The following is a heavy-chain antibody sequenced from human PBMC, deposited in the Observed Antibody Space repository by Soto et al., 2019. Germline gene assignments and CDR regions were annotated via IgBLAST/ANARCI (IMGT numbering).Heavy chain of an antibody. Sequence: VESLKISGKGSGYSFAGYWITWVRQKPGKGLEWMGRIDPSDSQTYYSPSFRGRFTISRDNSKNTVYLQMTNLRVEDTAIYYCAKPSHSGDYAGSFDSWGQGTLVTVSS. CDR2: IDPSDSQT. D-gene: IGHD4-17*01. CDR1: GYSFAGYW. J-gene: IGHJ4*02. CDR3: AKPSHSGDYAGSFDS. V-gene: IGHV5-10-1*04.